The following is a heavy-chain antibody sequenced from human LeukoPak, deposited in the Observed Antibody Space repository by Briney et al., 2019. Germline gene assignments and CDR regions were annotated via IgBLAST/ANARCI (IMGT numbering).Heavy chain of an antibody. Sequence: GGSLRLSCAASGFTFSSYWMSWVRQAPGKGLEWVANIRQDGSEKYYVDSVKGRFTISRDNAKNSLYLQMNSLRAEDTAVYYCAREGLPMTTVTGGDYWGQGTLVTVSS. J-gene: IGHJ4*02. CDR1: GFTFSSYW. D-gene: IGHD4-17*01. V-gene: IGHV3-7*01. CDR3: AREGLPMTTVTGGDY. CDR2: IRQDGSEK.